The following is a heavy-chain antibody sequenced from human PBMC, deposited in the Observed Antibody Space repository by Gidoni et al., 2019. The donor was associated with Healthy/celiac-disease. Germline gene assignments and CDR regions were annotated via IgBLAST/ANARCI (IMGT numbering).Heavy chain of an antibody. V-gene: IGHV3-9*01. J-gene: IGHJ3*02. Sequence: WVSGISWNSGSIGYADSVKGRFTISRDNAKNSLYLQMNSLRAEDTALYYCAKDMGPGSADNAFDIWGQGTMVTVSS. CDR3: AKDMGPGSADNAFDI. D-gene: IGHD2-15*01. CDR2: ISWNSGSI.